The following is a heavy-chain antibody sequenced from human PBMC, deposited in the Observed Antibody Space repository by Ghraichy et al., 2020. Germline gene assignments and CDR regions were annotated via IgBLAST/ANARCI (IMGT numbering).Heavy chain of an antibody. CDR2: IYYSGNT. Sequence: LSCTVSGASISSYYWSWIRQPPGKGLEWIGYIYYSGNTNYNPSLKSRVTISVDTSKNQFSLKLSSVTAADTAVYYCARSGPYDYSGYWYFDLWGRGTLVTVSS. J-gene: IGHJ2*01. D-gene: IGHD3-22*01. V-gene: IGHV4-59*01. CDR1: GASISSYY. CDR3: ARSGPYDYSGYWYFDL.